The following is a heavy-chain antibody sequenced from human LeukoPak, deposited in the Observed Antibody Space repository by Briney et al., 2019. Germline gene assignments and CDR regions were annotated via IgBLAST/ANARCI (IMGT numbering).Heavy chain of an antibody. CDR3: AKASRKLLWFGELTDDAFDI. J-gene: IGHJ3*02. Sequence: GGSLRLSCAASGFTFDDYAMHWVRQAPGKGLEWVSGISWSSGSIGYADSVKGRFTISRDNAKNSLYLQMNSLRAEDTALYYCAKASRKLLWFGELTDDAFDIWGQGTMVTVSS. CDR1: GFTFDDYA. CDR2: ISWSSGSI. V-gene: IGHV3-9*01. D-gene: IGHD3-10*01.